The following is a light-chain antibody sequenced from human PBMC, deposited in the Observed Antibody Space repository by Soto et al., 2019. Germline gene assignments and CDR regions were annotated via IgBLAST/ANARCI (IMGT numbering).Light chain of an antibody. CDR1: QSISSY. CDR3: QQSYSTPAT. V-gene: IGKV1-39*01. Sequence: DIQMTQSPSSLSASGGDRVTITCRASQSISSYLNWYQQKPGKAPKLLIYAASSLQSGVPSRFSGSGSGTDFTLTISSLQPEDFATYYCQQSYSTPATFGQGTKVEIK. CDR2: AAS. J-gene: IGKJ1*01.